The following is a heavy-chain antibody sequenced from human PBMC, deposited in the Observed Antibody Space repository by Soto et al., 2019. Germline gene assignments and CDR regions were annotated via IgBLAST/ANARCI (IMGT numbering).Heavy chain of an antibody. CDR3: SKGGAERGWFDP. D-gene: IGHD1-26*01. Sequence: EVQLVESGGGLVQPGGSLRLSCAASGFTFISYWMSWVRQAPWKGLEWVANINQNGGEQYYVDSVKGRFTISRANAKNSLYLQMNSLRAEDTAVYYCSKGGAERGWFDPWGQGTLVTVSS. CDR1: GFTFISYW. CDR2: INQNGGEQ. J-gene: IGHJ5*02. V-gene: IGHV3-7*03.